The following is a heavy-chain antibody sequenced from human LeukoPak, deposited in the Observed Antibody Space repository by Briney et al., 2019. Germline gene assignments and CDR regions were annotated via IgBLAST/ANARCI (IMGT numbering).Heavy chain of an antibody. J-gene: IGHJ6*04. CDR2: IIPIFGIA. CDR1: GGTFSSYA. D-gene: IGHD6-6*01. CDR3: AREKGSIAGVLYYYYGRDV. V-gene: IGHV1-69*04. Sequence: SVKVSCKASGGTFSSYAISWVRQASGQGLEWMGRIIPIFGIANYAQKFQGRVTITADKSTSTAYMELSSLRSEDTAVYYCAREKGSIAGVLYYYYGRDVWGKGPTVTVSS.